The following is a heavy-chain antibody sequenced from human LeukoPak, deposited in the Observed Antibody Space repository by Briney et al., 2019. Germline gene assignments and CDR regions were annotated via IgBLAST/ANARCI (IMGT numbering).Heavy chain of an antibody. D-gene: IGHD6-19*01. CDR3: ARGAISSGWTPFDY. Sequence: SQTLSLTCAISGDSVSSNSAAWNWIRQSPSRGLEWLGRTYYRSKWYYDYAVSVKSRITINPDISKNQFSLQLNSVTPEDTAVYYCARGAISSGWTPFDYWGQGTLVTVSS. V-gene: IGHV6-1*01. J-gene: IGHJ4*02. CDR1: GDSVSSNSAA. CDR2: TYYRSKWYY.